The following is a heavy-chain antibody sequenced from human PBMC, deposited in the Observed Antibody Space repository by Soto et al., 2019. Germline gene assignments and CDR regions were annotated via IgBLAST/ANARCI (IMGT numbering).Heavy chain of an antibody. CDR1: GYTFTSYG. V-gene: IGHV1-18*04. D-gene: IGHD1-1*01. CDR2: ISAYHGNT. CDR3: ARESGYNWCGYYYGMDV. Sequence: QVQLVQSGAEVKKPGASVKVSCKASGYTFTSYGISWVRQAPGQGLEWMGWISAYHGNTNYAQKLQGRVTMTTDTSTSTAYMELRSLRSDDTAVYYCARESGYNWCGYYYGMDVWGQGTTVTVSS. J-gene: IGHJ6*02.